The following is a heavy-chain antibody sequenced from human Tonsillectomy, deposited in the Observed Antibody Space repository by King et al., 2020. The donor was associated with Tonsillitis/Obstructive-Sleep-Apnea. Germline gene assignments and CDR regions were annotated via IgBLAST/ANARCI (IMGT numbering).Heavy chain of an antibody. CDR2: INSDGSST. J-gene: IGHJ5*02. D-gene: IGHD2-2*01. CDR3: ARETRPSPTVIRS. V-gene: IGHV3-74*01. CDR1: GFTFSTHW. Sequence: VQLVESGGGLIQPGGSLRLSCAASGFTFSTHWMHWVRHVPGKGLEWLALINSDGSSTTYADSVKGRITISRDNAKNTVYLQMNNLRAEDTAVYYCARETRPSPTVIRSWGQGTLVTVSS.